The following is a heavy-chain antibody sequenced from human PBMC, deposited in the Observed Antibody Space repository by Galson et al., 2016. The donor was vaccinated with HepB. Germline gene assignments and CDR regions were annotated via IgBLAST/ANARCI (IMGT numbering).Heavy chain of an antibody. D-gene: IGHD2-15*01. V-gene: IGHV1-2*02. CDR2: INPNIGDT. CDR3: ARATSCSAGTCYASYFDY. J-gene: IGHJ4*02. Sequence: FHGYYIHWVRQAPGQGLEWMGWINPNIGDTNYAQKFQGRVTMTRDTSITTAYMELSTLRSDDTAVYFCARATSCSAGTCYASYFDYWGQGTLVTVSS. CDR1: FHGYY.